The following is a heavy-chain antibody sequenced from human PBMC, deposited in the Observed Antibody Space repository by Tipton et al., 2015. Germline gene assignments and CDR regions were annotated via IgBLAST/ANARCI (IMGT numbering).Heavy chain of an antibody. CDR2: IYYSGST. V-gene: IGHV4-59*11. Sequence: TLSLTCIVSGDAISSHYWSWIRQPPGKGLEWIGNIYYSGSTKYNPSLKSRVTISVDTSKNQFSLKLSSVTAADTAVYYCARLRETYGSDSDNWFDPWGQGTLVTVSP. D-gene: IGHD3-10*01. CDR3: ARLRETYGSDSDNWFDP. J-gene: IGHJ5*02. CDR1: GDAISSHY.